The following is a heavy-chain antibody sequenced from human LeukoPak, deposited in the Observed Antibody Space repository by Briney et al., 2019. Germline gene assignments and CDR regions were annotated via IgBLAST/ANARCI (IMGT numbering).Heavy chain of an antibody. CDR3: ARQDYGGNSWYFDY. J-gene: IGHJ4*02. D-gene: IGHD4-23*01. CDR1: GYSFTSYW. CDR2: IYPGDSDT. V-gene: IGHV5-51*01. Sequence: GESLKISCKGSGYSFTSYWIGWVRQMPGKGLEWMGDIYPGDSDTRYSPSFQGQVTISADKSIRTAYLQWSILNASETAKYYCARQDYGGNSWYFDYWGQGTLVTVSS.